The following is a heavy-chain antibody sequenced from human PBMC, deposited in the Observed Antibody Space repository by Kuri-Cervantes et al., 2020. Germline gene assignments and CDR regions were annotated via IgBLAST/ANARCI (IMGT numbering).Heavy chain of an antibody. V-gene: IGHV3-23*01. J-gene: IGHJ4*02. CDR1: GFTFSSYA. D-gene: IGHD1-26*01. CDR3: ARDGGSYFDY. CDR2: ISGSGGST. Sequence: LSLTCAASGFTFSSYAMSWVRQAPGKGLEWVSAISGSGGSTYYADSVKGRFTISRDNSKNTLYLQMNSLRAEDTAVYYCARDGGSYFDYWGQGTLVTVSS.